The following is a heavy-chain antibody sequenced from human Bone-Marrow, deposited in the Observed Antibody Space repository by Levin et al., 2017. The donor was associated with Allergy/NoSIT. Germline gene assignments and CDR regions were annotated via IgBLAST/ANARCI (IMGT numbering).Heavy chain of an antibody. CDR2: IYHSGNT. D-gene: IGHD2-15*01. CDR1: GGSISSGAYS. Sequence: SETLSLTCAVSGGSISSGAYSWSWIRQPPGKGLEWIGYIYHSGNTFYNPSLRSRVSLSVDTSKNQFSLRLNSVAAADTAVYFCARGAPWKLGYYFDYWGQGSLVTVSS. V-gene: IGHV4-30-2*01. CDR3: ARGAPWKLGYYFDY. J-gene: IGHJ4*02.